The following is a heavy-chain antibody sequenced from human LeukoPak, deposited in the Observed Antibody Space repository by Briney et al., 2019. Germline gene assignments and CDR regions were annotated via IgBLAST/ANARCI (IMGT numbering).Heavy chain of an antibody. J-gene: IGHJ4*02. CDR1: GFTFDDYA. CDR2: INWNSGNI. Sequence: GGSLRLSCAASGFTFDDYAMHWVRQAPGKGLEWVSGINWNSGNIAYADSVKGRFTISRDNAKNSVHLQMNSLRAEDTAVYCCAKDSRRRKTYYYDSSALYFFDYWGQGTLVTVSS. CDR3: AKDSRRRKTYYYDSSALYFFDY. V-gene: IGHV3-9*01. D-gene: IGHD3-22*01.